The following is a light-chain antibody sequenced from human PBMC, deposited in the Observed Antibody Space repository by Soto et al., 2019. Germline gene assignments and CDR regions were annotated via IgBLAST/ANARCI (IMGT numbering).Light chain of an antibody. CDR2: GVS. J-gene: IGLJ1*01. CDR3: SSYGGGTTFYV. V-gene: IGLV2-23*02. Sequence: QSALTQPASVSGSPGQSLTLSCTGTSNDVGKYNHVSWYQHHAGKAPKLIRYGVSQWPSGASRRFSGSKSGNTAYLTIYRLQPEDEADYYCSSYGGGTTFYVFGTGTKVTVL. CDR1: SNDVGKYNH.